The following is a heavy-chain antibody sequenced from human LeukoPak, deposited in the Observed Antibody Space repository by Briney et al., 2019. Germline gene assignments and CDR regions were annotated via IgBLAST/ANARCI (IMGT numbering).Heavy chain of an antibody. Sequence: SETLSLTCNVTGGSISSGSYYWSWIRQPAGKGLEWIGRIYSSGSTNYNSSLNSRVTISLDTSKNQLSLKLSSVTASDTAVYYCASNGAGGSYSYYFDNWGQGTLVTVSS. CDR2: IYSSGST. D-gene: IGHD1-26*01. J-gene: IGHJ4*02. CDR3: ASNGAGGSYSYYFDN. V-gene: IGHV4-61*02. CDR1: GGSISSGSYY.